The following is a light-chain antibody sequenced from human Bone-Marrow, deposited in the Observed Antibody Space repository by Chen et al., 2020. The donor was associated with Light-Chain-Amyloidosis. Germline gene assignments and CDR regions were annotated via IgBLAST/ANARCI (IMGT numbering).Light chain of an antibody. V-gene: IGKV4-1*01. Sequence: DIVMTQSPDSLAVSLGERATINCKSSQSVLFSSNNKNYLAWYQQKPGQPPKLLIYWASTRYSRVPDRFSGSGSGTDFTLTISSLQAEDVAVYYCQQYYDSPYTFGQGTKVESK. CDR1: QSVLFSSNNKNY. CDR2: WAS. CDR3: QQYYDSPYT. J-gene: IGKJ2*01.